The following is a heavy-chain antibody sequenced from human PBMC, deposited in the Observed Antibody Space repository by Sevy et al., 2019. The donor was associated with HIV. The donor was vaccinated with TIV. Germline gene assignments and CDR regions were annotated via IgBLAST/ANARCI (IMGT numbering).Heavy chain of an antibody. D-gene: IGHD6-13*01. Sequence: SDTLSLTCTVSAGSISSEDYYWGWIRQPPGKGLDWIGSIYYSGSTYYNPSLKSRVTISVDTSKNQFSLKLRSVTAADTAMYYCAREGPRIAQFDSWGQGTLVTVSS. CDR3: AREGPRIAQFDS. CDR2: IYYSGST. J-gene: IGHJ4*02. CDR1: AGSISSEDYY. V-gene: IGHV4-39*02.